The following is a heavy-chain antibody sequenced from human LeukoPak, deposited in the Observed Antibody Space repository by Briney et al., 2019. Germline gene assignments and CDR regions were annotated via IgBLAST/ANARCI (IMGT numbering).Heavy chain of an antibody. D-gene: IGHD2/OR15-2a*01. V-gene: IGHV3-7*01. CDR3: ASVDFDNNAHYHYYLPN. Sequence: GGSLRLSCAASGFRFNRFSMSWVRQTPGKGLEWVANIKQEGSQKEYADSVKGRFAISRDNANNFLDLQMNSLRAEDTGVYYCASVDFDNNAHYHYYLPNWGQGTRVTVSS. CDR2: IKQEGSQK. CDR1: GFRFNRFS. J-gene: IGHJ4*02.